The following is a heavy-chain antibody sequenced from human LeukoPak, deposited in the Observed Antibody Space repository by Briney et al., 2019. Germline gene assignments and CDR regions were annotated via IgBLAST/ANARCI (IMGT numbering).Heavy chain of an antibody. Sequence: SETLSLTCTVSGGSISSYYWSWIRQTPGKGLEWIGYIYYRGSTNYNPSLNSRVTISVDTSKNQFSLRLSSVTAADTAVYYCARDLYSSGWYGRWFDPWGQGTLVTVSS. J-gene: IGHJ5*02. CDR3: ARDLYSSGWYGRWFDP. CDR2: IYYRGST. D-gene: IGHD6-19*01. CDR1: GGSISSYY. V-gene: IGHV4-59*01.